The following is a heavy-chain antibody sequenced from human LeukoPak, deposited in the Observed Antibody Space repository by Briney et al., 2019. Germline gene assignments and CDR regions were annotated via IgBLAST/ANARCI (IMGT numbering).Heavy chain of an antibody. Sequence: GGSLRLSCAASGVTFDDYAMHWVRQAPGKGLEWVSSISWNSGGIGYADSVKGRFTISRDNAKNTLYLQMNSLRAEDTALYYCAKDSGGGGNYYGVDGWGQGTTVTVSS. CDR2: ISWNSGGI. V-gene: IGHV3-9*01. CDR3: AKDSGGGGNYYGVDG. D-gene: IGHD2-15*01. J-gene: IGHJ6*02. CDR1: GVTFDDYA.